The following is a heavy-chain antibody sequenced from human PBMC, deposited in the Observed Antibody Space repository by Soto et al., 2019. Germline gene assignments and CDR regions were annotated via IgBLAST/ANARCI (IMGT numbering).Heavy chain of an antibody. J-gene: IGHJ3*02. CDR2: ISYDGSTK. CDR1: GFTFSSYG. CDR3: ARDRGLPDSFDI. D-gene: IGHD3-10*01. Sequence: GGSLRLSCASSGFTFSSYGMHLVRQAPGKGLEWVSDISYDGSTKVYADSVKGRFTISRDNAKNTLYLQMNSLRVEDTAVYFCARDRGLPDSFDIWGQGTMVTVSS. V-gene: IGHV3-30*03.